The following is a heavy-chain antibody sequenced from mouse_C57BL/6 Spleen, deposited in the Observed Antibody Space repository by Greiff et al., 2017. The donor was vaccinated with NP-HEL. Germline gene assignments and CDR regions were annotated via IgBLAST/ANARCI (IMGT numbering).Heavy chain of an antibody. CDR1: GFSFNTYA. CDR2: IRSKSNNYAT. J-gene: IGHJ3*01. Sequence: EVQRVESGGGLVQPKGSLKLSCAASGFSFNTYAMNWVRQAPGKGLEWVARIRSKSNNYATYYADSVKDRFTISRDDSESMLYLQMNNLKTEDTAMYYCVSPLTGTFAYWGQGTLVTVSA. D-gene: IGHD4-1*01. V-gene: IGHV10-1*01. CDR3: VSPLTGTFAY.